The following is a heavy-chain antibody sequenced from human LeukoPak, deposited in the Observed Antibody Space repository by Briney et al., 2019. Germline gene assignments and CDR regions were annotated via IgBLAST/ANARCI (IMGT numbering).Heavy chain of an antibody. CDR1: GFTFSSYA. CDR3: ARDAVVPAATYYYYYYMDV. Sequence: GGSLRLSCAASGFTFSSYAMHWVRQAPGKGLEWVAVISYDGSNKYYADSVKGRFTISRDNSKNTLYLQMNSLRAEDTAVYYCARDAVVPAATYYYYYYMDVWGKGTTVTVSS. V-gene: IGHV3-30*04. CDR2: ISYDGSNK. D-gene: IGHD2-2*01. J-gene: IGHJ6*03.